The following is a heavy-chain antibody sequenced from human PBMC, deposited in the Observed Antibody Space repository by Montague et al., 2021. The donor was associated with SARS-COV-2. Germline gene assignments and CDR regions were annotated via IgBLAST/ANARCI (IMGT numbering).Heavy chain of an antibody. CDR3: ARERVVVVEGYYYYYGMDV. CDR1: GGSISSSNW. J-gene: IGHJ6*02. CDR2: IYHSGST. Sequence: SETLSLTCAVSGGSISSSNWWSWVRQPPGKGLGWIGEIYHSGSTNYNPSLKSLVTISVDKSKNQFSLKLSSVTAADTAVYYCARERVVVVEGYYYYYGMDVWGQGTTVTVSS. V-gene: IGHV4-4*02. D-gene: IGHD2-15*01.